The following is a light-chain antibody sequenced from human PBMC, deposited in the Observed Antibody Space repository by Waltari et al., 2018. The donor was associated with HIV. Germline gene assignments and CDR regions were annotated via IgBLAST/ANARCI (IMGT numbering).Light chain of an antibody. Sequence: SYDLTQPPSVSVSPGQTASITSPGDKLGDTYASWAQQKPGQAPVLVIYQNSERPSGIPERFSGSSSGDTVTLTISGTQAEDEADYYCQAGDSSGAVVFGGGTKLTVL. CDR3: QAGDSSGAVV. CDR2: QNS. V-gene: IGLV3-1*01. J-gene: IGLJ2*01. CDR1: KLGDTY.